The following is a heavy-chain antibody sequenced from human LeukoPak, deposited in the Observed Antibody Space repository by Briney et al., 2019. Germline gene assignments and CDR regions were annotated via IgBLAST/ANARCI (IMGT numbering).Heavy chain of an antibody. CDR1: GFTLSNYA. Sequence: GGSLRLSCAASGFTLSNYAMHWVRQPAGEGLEWVSALGTAGDTFYPGSVKGRFTISRDNSKNTLYLQMNSLRAEDTAVYYCARAQDDILTGYYLMGFDYWGQGTLVTVSS. V-gene: IGHV3-13*01. J-gene: IGHJ4*02. D-gene: IGHD3-9*01. CDR3: ARAQDDILTGYYLMGFDY. CDR2: LGTAGDT.